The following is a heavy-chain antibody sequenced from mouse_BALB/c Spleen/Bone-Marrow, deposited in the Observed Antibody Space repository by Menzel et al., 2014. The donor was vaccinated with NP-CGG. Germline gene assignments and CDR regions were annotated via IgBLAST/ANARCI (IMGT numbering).Heavy chain of an antibody. J-gene: IGHJ3*01. V-gene: IGHV1-80*01. Sequence: VQLQQSGAELVRPGSSVKISCKASGYAFSRSWMNWVKQRHGQGLEWIGQIYPGDDDTNYSGKFKGRATLTVDKSSGTAYMQLSSLTSEDSAVYFCSGSSPLAYWGQGTLVTVSS. CDR3: SGSSPLAY. CDR1: GYAFSRSW. CDR2: IYPGDDDT.